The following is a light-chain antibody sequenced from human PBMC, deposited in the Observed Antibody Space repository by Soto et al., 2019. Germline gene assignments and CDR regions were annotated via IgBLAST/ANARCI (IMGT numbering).Light chain of an antibody. CDR1: SGDVGTYNF. CDR3: SSYTGGTTNVV. CDR2: DVS. V-gene: IGLV2-14*03. J-gene: IGLJ2*01. Sequence: QSVLTQPASVSGSPGQSITISCTGTSGDVGTYNFVSWYQQHPGKAPKLMIYDVSNRPSGVSNRFSGSKSGDTASLTISGLQAEDEADYYCSSYTGGTTNVVFGGGTKLTVL.